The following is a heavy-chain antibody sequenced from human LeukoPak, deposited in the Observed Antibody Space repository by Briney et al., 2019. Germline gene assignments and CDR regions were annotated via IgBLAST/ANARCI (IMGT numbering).Heavy chain of an antibody. CDR2: IKSDGSDT. J-gene: IGHJ4*02. Sequence: GGSLRLSCEASGFTFSSYWMSWVRQAPGKGLVWVSRIKSDGSDTTYTDSVKGRFTISRDNAKNTLYLQMNSLSAEDTAMHFCARDRGYTFDYWGQGTLVTVSS. V-gene: IGHV3-74*01. D-gene: IGHD3-22*01. CDR3: ARDRGYTFDY. CDR1: GFTFSSYW.